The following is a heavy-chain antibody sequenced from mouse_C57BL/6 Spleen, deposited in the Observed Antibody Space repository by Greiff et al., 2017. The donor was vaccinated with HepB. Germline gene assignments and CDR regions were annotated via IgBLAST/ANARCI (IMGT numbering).Heavy chain of an antibody. V-gene: IGHV10-1*01. J-gene: IGHJ3*01. D-gene: IGHD1-1*01. Sequence: EVMLVESGGGLVQPKGSLKLSCAASGFSFNTYAMNWVRQAPGKGLEWVARIRSKSNNYATYYADSVKDRFTISRDDSESMLYLQMNNLKTEDTAMYYCVRPLYYGSTSFAYWGQGTLVTVSA. CDR1: GFSFNTYA. CDR2: IRSKSNNYAT. CDR3: VRPLYYGSTSFAY.